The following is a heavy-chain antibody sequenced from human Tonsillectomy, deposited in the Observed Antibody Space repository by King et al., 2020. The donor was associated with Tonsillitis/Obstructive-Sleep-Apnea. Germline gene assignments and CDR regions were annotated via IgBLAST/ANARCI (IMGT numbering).Heavy chain of an antibody. Sequence: VQLVESGGGVIRPGGSLRLSCAASGFTFSSYAMHWVRQAPGKGLEWVAVISYDGSNKYYADSVKGRFTISRDNSKNTLYLQMNSLRAEDTAVYYCARGHYYDSSGYYYVWAFDIWGQGTMVTVSS. J-gene: IGHJ3*02. CDR3: ARGHYYDSSGYYYVWAFDI. CDR2: ISYDGSNK. D-gene: IGHD3-22*01. V-gene: IGHV3-30*04. CDR1: GFTFSSYA.